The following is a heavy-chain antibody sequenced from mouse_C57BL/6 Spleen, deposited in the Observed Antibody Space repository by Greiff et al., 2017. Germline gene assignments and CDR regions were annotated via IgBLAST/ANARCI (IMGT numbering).Heavy chain of an antibody. D-gene: IGHD2-4*01. CDR2: INPNNGGT. J-gene: IGHJ4*01. CDR3: ARRGVYYDYDEGDYYAMDY. V-gene: IGHV1-18*01. Sequence: DVQLQESGAELVKPGASVKIPCKASGYTFTDYNMDWVKQSHGKSLEWIGDINPNNGGTIYNQKFKGKATLTVDKSSSTAYMELRSLTSEDTAVYYCARRGVYYDYDEGDYYAMDYWGQGTSVTVSS. CDR1: GYTFTDYN.